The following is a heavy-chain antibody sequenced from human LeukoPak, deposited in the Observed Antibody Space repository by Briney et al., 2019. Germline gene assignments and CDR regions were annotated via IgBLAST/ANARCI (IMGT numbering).Heavy chain of an antibody. D-gene: IGHD1-26*01. CDR2: IYSGGST. V-gene: IGHV3-66*04. CDR3: ARQVGAYYYYYYMDV. CDR1: GFTVSSNY. J-gene: IGHJ6*03. Sequence: QTGGSLRLSCAASGFTVSSNYMSWVRQAPGKGLEWVSIIYSGGSTYYADSVKGRFTISRDNAKNTLYLQMNSLRAEDTAVYYCARQVGAYYYYYYMDVWGKGTTVTISS.